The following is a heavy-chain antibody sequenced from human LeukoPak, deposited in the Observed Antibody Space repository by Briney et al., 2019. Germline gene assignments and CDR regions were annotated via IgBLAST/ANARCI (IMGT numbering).Heavy chain of an antibody. D-gene: IGHD3-3*01. CDR2: INPNSGGT. Sequence: ASQKVSCKASVYTFTGYYMHWVRHAPGQGLEWMVWINPNSGGTNYAQKFQGRVTMTRDTSISTAYMELSRLRSDDTAVYYCARGKRRFTIFGVVSLFDYWGQGTLVTVSS. CDR3: ARGKRRFTIFGVVSLFDY. J-gene: IGHJ4*02. V-gene: IGHV1-2*02. CDR1: VYTFTGYY.